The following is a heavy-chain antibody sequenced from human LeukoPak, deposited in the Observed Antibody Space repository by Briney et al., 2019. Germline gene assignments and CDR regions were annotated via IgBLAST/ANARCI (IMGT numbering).Heavy chain of an antibody. CDR1: GFTFSNSP. Sequence: KAGGSLRLPCAASGFTFSNSPMSWVRQAPGKGPEWVANIKQDGSEKYYVDSVKGRFTISRDNAKNSLYLQMNSLRVEDTAVYYCACRPSSVYYYGIFDYWGQGTLVTVSS. CDR2: IKQDGSEK. J-gene: IGHJ4*02. D-gene: IGHD3-22*01. CDR3: ACRPSSVYYYGIFDY. V-gene: IGHV3-7*01.